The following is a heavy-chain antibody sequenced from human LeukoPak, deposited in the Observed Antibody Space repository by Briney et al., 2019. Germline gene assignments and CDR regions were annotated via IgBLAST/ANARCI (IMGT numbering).Heavy chain of an antibody. CDR3: ARDSTGGKSGSYN. CDR2: ISSSSSYI. Sequence: PGGSLRLSCAASGFTFSSYSMSWVRQAPGKGLEWVSSISSSSSYIYYADSVKGRFTISRDNAKNSLYLQMNSLRAEDTAVYYCARDSTGGKSGSYNWGQGTLVTVSS. D-gene: IGHD1-26*01. J-gene: IGHJ4*02. CDR1: GFTFSSYS. V-gene: IGHV3-21*01.